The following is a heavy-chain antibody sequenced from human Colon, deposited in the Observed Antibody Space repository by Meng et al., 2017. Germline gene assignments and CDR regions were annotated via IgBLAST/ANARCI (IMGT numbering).Heavy chain of an antibody. D-gene: IGHD4-17*01. Sequence: QVHLVQSGAEVKTPRASLQVSCKASGYTFTTYGISWMRQAPGKGLEWMGWISNYGDNTNYVEKFRGRVTMTTDTSTNTAYMELRSLRSDDTAVYYCARDNPGDYVWDYWGQGTLVTVSS. CDR1: GYTFTTYG. CDR3: ARDNPGDYVWDY. V-gene: IGHV1-18*01. J-gene: IGHJ4*02. CDR2: ISNYGDNT.